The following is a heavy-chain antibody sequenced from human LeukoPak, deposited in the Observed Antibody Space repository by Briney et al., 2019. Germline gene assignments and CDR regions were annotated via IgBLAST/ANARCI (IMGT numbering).Heavy chain of an antibody. J-gene: IGHJ5*02. CDR1: GFTFSSYS. D-gene: IGHD6-19*01. CDR3: ARDFVAGTSRWFDP. V-gene: IGHV3-21*01. CDR2: ISSSSSYI. Sequence: GGSLRLSCAASGFTFSSYSMKWVRQAPGKGLEWVSSISSSSSYIYYADSVKGRFTISRDNAKNSLYLQMNSLRVEDTAVYYCARDFVAGTSRWFDPWGQGTLVTVSS.